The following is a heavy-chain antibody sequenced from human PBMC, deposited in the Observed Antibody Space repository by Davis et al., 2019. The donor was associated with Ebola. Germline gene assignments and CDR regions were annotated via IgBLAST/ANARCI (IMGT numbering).Heavy chain of an antibody. CDR1: GGSVSSGSYY. J-gene: IGHJ4*02. CDR2: IYYSGST. Sequence: SETLSLTCTVSGGSVSSGSYYWSWIRQPPGKGLEWIGYIYYSGSTNYNPSLKSRVTISVDTSKNQFSLKLSSVTAADTAVYYCARGNDDFWSGYIDYWGQGTLVTVSS. CDR3: ARGNDDFWSGYIDY. D-gene: IGHD3-3*01. V-gene: IGHV4-61*01.